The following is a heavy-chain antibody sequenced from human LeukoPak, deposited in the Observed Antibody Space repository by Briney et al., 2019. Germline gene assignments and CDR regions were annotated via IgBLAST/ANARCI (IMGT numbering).Heavy chain of an antibody. V-gene: IGHV4-39*07. CDR3: AREKTIFGVVIRYNWFDP. CDR2: INHSGST. J-gene: IGHJ5*02. CDR1: GGSISSSDYY. D-gene: IGHD3-3*01. Sequence: TSETLSLTCTVSGGSISSSDYYWDWIRQPPGKGLEWIGEINHSGSTNYNPSLKSRVTISVDTSKNQFSLKLSSVTAADTAVYYCAREKTIFGVVIRYNWFDPWGQGTLVTVSS.